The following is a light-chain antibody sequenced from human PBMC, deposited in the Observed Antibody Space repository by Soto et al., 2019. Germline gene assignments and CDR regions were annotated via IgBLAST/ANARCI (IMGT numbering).Light chain of an antibody. CDR2: AAS. CDR3: QQSYSTPYT. CDR1: QSISSY. V-gene: IGKV1-39*01. J-gene: IGKJ2*01. Sequence: DLQMTQSPSSLSASVGDRVTITCRASQSISSYLNWYQQKPGKAPKLLIYAASSFQSGVPSRFSRRRSSTDFTLTISSLQPEDFATYYFQQSYSTPYTFGQGTKLEIK.